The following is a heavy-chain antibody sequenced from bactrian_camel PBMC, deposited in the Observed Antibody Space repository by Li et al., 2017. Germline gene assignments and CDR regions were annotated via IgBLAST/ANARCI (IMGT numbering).Heavy chain of an antibody. Sequence: DVQLVESGGGLVRPGGSLRLSCAASGFTFSSYAMSWVRQPPGKGLEWVSTMSGAGSTSYADSVKGRFTISRDNAKNTLYLQLNGLKTEDTAMYYCAKDRDVHLDEGGELVRPLPPTQGTQVTVS. D-gene: IGHD7*01. CDR2: MSGAGST. J-gene: IGHJ4*01. CDR1: GFTFSSYA. V-gene: IGHV3S42*01.